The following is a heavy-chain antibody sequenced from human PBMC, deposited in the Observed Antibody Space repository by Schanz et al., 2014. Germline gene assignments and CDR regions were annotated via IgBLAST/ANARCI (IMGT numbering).Heavy chain of an antibody. Sequence: EVQLVESGGGLVKPGGSLRLSCVASGFPFSTYSIHWVRQAPGKGLEWVSYIRSDNNYIYYADSVKGRFTISRDNAKNSLFLQMNSLTAEDTAVYYCARDRPFRSESNIYYGDAFDIWGQGTMVTVSS. CDR1: GFPFSTYS. J-gene: IGHJ3*02. CDR2: IRSDNNYI. D-gene: IGHD3-10*01. V-gene: IGHV3-21*01. CDR3: ARDRPFRSESNIYYGDAFDI.